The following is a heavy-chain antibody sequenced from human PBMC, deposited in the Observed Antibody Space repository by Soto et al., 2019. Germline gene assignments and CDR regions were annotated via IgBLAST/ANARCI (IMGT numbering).Heavy chain of an antibody. CDR2: IWYDGSNK. CDR3: ARDLVVVVAATEEGAFDI. V-gene: IGHV3-33*01. Sequence: QVQLVESGGGVVQPGRSLRLSCAASGFTFSSYGMHWVRQAPGKGLEWVAVIWYDGSNKYYADSVKGGFTISRDNSKNTLYLQMNSLRAEDTAVYYCARDLVVVVAATEEGAFDIWGQGTMVTVSS. D-gene: IGHD2-15*01. J-gene: IGHJ3*02. CDR1: GFTFSSYG.